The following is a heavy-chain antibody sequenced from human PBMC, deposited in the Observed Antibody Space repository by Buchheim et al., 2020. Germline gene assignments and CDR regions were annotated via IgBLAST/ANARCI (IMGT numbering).Heavy chain of an antibody. J-gene: IGHJ4*02. CDR2: INHSGST. CDR1: GGSFSGYY. Sequence: QVQLQQWGAGLLKPSETLSLTCAVYGGSFSGYYWSWIRQPPGKGLEWIGEINHSGSTNYNPSLRSRVTISVDTSKNQFSLELSSVTAADTAVYYCARMGDSVMYYFDYWGQGTL. D-gene: IGHD1-26*01. CDR3: ARMGDSVMYYFDY. V-gene: IGHV4-34*01.